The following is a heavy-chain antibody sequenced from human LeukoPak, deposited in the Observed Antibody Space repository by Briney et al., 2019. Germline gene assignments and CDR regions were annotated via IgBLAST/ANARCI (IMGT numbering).Heavy chain of an antibody. V-gene: IGHV4-59*11. CDR1: GGSISSHY. CDR3: ARLVNWGWFDP. CDR2: IYYSGST. J-gene: IGHJ5*02. D-gene: IGHD7-27*01. Sequence: SETLSLTCTVSGGSISSHYWSWIRQPPGKGLEWIGYIYYSGSTNYNPSLKSRVTISVDTSKNQFSLKLSSVTAADTAVYYCARLVNWGWFDPWGQGTLVSVSS.